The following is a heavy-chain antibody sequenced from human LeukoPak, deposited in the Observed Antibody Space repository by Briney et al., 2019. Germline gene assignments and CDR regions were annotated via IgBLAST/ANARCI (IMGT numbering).Heavy chain of an antibody. CDR1: GGSFSNYY. J-gene: IGHJ3*02. CDR3: ARDGYNLIYAFDI. Sequence: KASETLFLTCGVYGGSFSNYYWSCIRRSPGKGLEWIGEINHSGSTNYNPSLKSRVTISVDKSKNQFSLKLSSVTAADTAVYYCARDGYNLIYAFDIWGQGTMVTVSS. D-gene: IGHD5-24*01. CDR2: INHSGST. V-gene: IGHV4-34*01.